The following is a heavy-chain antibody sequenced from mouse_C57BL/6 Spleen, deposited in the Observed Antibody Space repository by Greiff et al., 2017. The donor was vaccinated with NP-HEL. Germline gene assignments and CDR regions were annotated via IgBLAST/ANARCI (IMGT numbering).Heavy chain of an antibody. CDR1: GYTFTDYE. J-gene: IGHJ3*01. CDR3: TRLEGRGLFAY. V-gene: IGHV1-15*01. CDR2: IDPETGGT. Sequence: QVQLKESGAELVRPGASVTLSCKASGYTFTDYEMHWVKQTPVHGLEWIGAIDPETGGTAYNQKFKGKAILTADKSSSTAYMELRSLTSEDSAVYYCTRLEGRGLFAYWGQGTLVTVSA. D-gene: IGHD3-3*01.